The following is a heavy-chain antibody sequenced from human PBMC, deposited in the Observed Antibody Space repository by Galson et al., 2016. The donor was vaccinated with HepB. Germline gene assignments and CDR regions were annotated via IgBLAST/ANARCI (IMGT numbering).Heavy chain of an antibody. CDR3: ARVMGQWLPYF. CDR1: GYTFTDYW. CDR2: TYPRESDT. D-gene: IGHD6-19*01. Sequence: QSGAEVKKPGESLKISCETSGYTFTDYWIGWVRQLPGKGLEWMGITYPRESDTRYSPYFYGQVTISADKSISTLYLHWSSLKASDTAMFYYARVMGQWLPYFWGQGTLVTVSS. V-gene: IGHV5-51*01. J-gene: IGHJ4*02.